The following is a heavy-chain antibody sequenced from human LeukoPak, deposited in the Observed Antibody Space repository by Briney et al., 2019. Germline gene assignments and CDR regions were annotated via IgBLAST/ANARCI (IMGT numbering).Heavy chain of an antibody. CDR1: GFTFSKYA. D-gene: IGHD4-17*01. Sequence: PGGSLRLPCAASGFTFSKYAMSWVRQAPGKGLEWVSAISGSDGSTFYADSVKGRFTISRDNSKNTLSLQMNSLRAEDTALYYCAKDSSVPYGITDWGQGTLVTVSS. CDR3: AKDSSVPYGITD. V-gene: IGHV3-23*01. CDR2: ISGSDGST. J-gene: IGHJ1*01.